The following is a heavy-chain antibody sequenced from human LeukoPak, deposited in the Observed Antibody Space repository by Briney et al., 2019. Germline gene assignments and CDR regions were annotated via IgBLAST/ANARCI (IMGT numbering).Heavy chain of an antibody. V-gene: IGHV3-23*01. Sequence: GGSLRLSCAASGFTFSSYAMSWVRQAPGKGLEWVSAISGSGGSTYYADSVKGRFTISRDNSKNTLYLQMSSLRAEDTAVYYCAKDRGLAVAGTTPLDYWGQGTLVTVPS. CDR3: AKDRGLAVAGTTPLDY. D-gene: IGHD6-19*01. J-gene: IGHJ4*02. CDR2: ISGSGGST. CDR1: GFTFSSYA.